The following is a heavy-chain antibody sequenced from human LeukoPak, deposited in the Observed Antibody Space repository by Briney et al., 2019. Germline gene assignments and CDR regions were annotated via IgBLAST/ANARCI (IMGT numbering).Heavy chain of an antibody. CDR2: IWNSGNT. CDR3: ARVRYYGSGSPDY. V-gene: IGHV4-31*03. J-gene: IGHJ4*02. D-gene: IGHD3-10*01. CDR1: GDSISSRTYY. Sequence: SETLSLTCSVSGDSISSRTYYWTWIRQHPEKGLEWIGYIWNSGNTNYNPSLKSRVAISVDTSKNQFSLKLSSVTAADTAVYYCARVRYYGSGSPDYWGQGTLVTVSS.